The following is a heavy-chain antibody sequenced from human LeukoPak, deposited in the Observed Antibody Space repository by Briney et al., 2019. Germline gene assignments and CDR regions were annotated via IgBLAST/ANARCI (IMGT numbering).Heavy chain of an antibody. J-gene: IGHJ1*01. V-gene: IGHV3-73*01. D-gene: IGHD3-22*01. CDR3: TRLRLDYYDSSGYQL. CDR2: IRSKANSYAT. CDR1: GFTFSGSA. Sequence: PGGSLRLSCAASGFTFSGSAMHWVRQASGKGLEWVGRIRSKANSYATAYAALVKGRFTISRDDSKNTAYLQMNSLKTEDTAAYYCTRLRLDYYDSSGYQLWGQGTLVTVSS.